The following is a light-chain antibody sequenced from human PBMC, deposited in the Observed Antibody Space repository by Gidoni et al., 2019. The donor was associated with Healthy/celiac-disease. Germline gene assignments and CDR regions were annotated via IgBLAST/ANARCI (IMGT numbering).Light chain of an antibody. CDR1: SSDVGGYNY. J-gene: IGLJ2*01. CDR3: SSYTSSSTLDVV. Sequence: QSALTQPASVSGSPGQSITLSCTGTSSDVGGYNYVSWYHQHPGTAPKLMIYDVSNRPSGVSNRFSGSKSGNTASLTISGLQAEDEADYYCSSYTSSSTLDVVFGGGTKLTVL. CDR2: DVS. V-gene: IGLV2-14*01.